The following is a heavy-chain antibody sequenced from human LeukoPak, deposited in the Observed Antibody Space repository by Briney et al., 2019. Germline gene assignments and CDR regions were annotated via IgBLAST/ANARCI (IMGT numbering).Heavy chain of an antibody. CDR1: GYSISSGYY. CDR3: ARYTRYSSGPHIGY. V-gene: IGHV4-38-2*02. J-gene: IGHJ4*02. D-gene: IGHD6-19*01. Sequence: SETLSLTCTVSGYSISSGYYWGWIRQPPGKGLEWIGSIYHSGSTYYNPSLKSRVTISVDTSKNQFSLKLSSVTAADTAVYYCARYTRYSSGPHIGYWGQGTLVTVSS. CDR2: IYHSGST.